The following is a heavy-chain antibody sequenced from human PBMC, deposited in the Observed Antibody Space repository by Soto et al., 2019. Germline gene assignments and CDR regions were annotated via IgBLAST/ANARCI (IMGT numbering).Heavy chain of an antibody. Sequence: GASVKVSCKASGYTFTSYAMHWVRQAPGQRFEWMGWINAGNGNTKYSQKFQGRVTITRDTSASTAYMELSSLRSEDTAVYYCARGPLEQQLVMIDWFDPWGQGTLVTVSS. V-gene: IGHV1-3*01. D-gene: IGHD6-13*01. CDR2: INAGNGNT. CDR1: GYTFTSYA. J-gene: IGHJ5*02. CDR3: ARGPLEQQLVMIDWFDP.